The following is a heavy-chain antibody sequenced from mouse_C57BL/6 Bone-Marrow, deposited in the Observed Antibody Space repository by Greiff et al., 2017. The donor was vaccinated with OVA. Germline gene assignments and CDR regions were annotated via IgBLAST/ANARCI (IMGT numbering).Heavy chain of an antibody. J-gene: IGHJ4*01. Sequence: EVQLQQSGPVLVKPGASVKMSCKASGYTFTDYYMNWVKQSHGKSLEWIGVINPYNGGTSYNQKFKGKATLTVDKSSSTAYMELNSLTSDDSAVYYCAREGDYYGSSYRIYYAMDYWGQGTSVTVSS. CDR1: GYTFTDYY. CDR2: INPYNGGT. V-gene: IGHV1-19*01. CDR3: AREGDYYGSSYRIYYAMDY. D-gene: IGHD1-1*01.